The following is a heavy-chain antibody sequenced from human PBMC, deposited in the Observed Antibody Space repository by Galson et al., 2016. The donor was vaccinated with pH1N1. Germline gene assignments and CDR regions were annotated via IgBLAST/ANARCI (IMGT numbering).Heavy chain of an antibody. CDR3: ARKKWSDEGGRRARYYSYEMDV. Sequence: SLRLSCATSAFTFRSYWMTWVRQAPGKGLEWVANINQDGSEKYYVDSVKGRFTVSRDNAKNSLYLEMNSLRDEDTAVYFCARKKWSDEGGRRARYYSYEMDVWGQGTTVTVSS. CDR2: INQDGSEK. CDR1: AFTFRSYW. V-gene: IGHV3-7*01. D-gene: IGHD2-8*01. J-gene: IGHJ6*02.